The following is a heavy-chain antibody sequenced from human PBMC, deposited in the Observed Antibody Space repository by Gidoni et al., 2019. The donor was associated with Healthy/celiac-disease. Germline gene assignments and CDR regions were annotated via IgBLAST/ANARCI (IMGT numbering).Heavy chain of an antibody. J-gene: IGHJ3*02. Sequence: EVQLVASGGGLVKPGGSLRLSCAASGFTFSSYSTNWVRQAPGKGLEWVSSISSSSSYIYYADSVKGRFTISRDNAKNSLYLQMNSLRAEDTAVYYCARASYYDSSGYPSFAFDIWGQGTMVTVSS. D-gene: IGHD3-22*01. CDR3: ARASYYDSSGYPSFAFDI. V-gene: IGHV3-21*01. CDR2: ISSSSSYI. CDR1: GFTFSSYS.